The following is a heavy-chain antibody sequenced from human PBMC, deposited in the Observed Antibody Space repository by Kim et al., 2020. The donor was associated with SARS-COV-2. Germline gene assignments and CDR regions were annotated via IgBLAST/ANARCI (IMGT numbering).Heavy chain of an antibody. V-gene: IGHV3-30*04. J-gene: IGHJ4*02. CDR1: GFTFSSYA. Sequence: GGSLRLSCAASGFTFSSYAMHWVRQAPGKGLEWVAVISYDGSNKYYADSVKGRFTISRDNSKNTLYLQMNSLRAEDTAVYYCARARYYGSGSYEGSGKGYYFDYWCQGTLVTVSS. CDR3: ARARYYGSGSYEGSGKGYYFDY. CDR2: ISYDGSNK. D-gene: IGHD3-10*01.